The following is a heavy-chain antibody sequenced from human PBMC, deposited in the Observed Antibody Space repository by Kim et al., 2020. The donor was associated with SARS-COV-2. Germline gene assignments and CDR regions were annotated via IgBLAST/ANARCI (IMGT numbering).Heavy chain of an antibody. CDR2: IKSKASSYAT. J-gene: IGHJ4*02. D-gene: IGHD3-22*01. CDR1: GFIFSGSA. Sequence: GGSLRLSCAASGFIFSGSAMHWVRQASGKGLEWVGRIKSKASSYATAYAASVKGRFTISRDDSKNTAYLQMNSLKTEDTAVYYCTGTPPYYYDVDYFDYWGPGTLVTVSS. V-gene: IGHV3-73*01. CDR3: TGTPPYYYDVDYFDY.